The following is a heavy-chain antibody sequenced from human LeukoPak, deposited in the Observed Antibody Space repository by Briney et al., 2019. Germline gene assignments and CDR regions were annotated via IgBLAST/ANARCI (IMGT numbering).Heavy chain of an antibody. Sequence: GGSLRLSCSASGFTFSSYAMHWVRQAPGKGLEYVSAISSNGGSTYYADSVKGRFTISRDNSKNTLYLQMSSLRAEDTAVYYCVKDLSALSESYSDFDYWGQGTLVTVSS. J-gene: IGHJ4*02. V-gene: IGHV3-64D*06. D-gene: IGHD1-26*01. CDR3: VKDLSALSESYSDFDY. CDR2: ISSNGGST. CDR1: GFTFSSYA.